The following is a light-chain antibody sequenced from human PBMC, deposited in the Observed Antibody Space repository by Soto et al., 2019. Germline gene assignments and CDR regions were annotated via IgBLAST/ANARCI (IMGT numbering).Light chain of an antibody. V-gene: IGKV4-1*01. J-gene: IGKJ1*01. CDR1: QSVLFNSSNKNY. CDR2: CSS. CDR3: QQYYTTPLT. Sequence: DFVMTQSPDSLAVSLGERATINCKSSQSVLFNSSNKNYLAWYQHKPGQSPKLLIHCSSVRDSGVPDRFSGSGSGTDFTLTITILQAEDVAVYYCQQYYTTPLTFGQGTKVEIK.